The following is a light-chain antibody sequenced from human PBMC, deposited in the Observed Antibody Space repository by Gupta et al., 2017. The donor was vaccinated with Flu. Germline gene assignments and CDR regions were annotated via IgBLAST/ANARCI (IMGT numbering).Light chain of an antibody. Sequence: EVVLTQSPDTLSVSTGERATRSCRASQSVTSNLAWYQHKPGQAPRLLIYGASTRATGVPARFSGSGSGTEFTLTISSLQSEDFAVYYCQEYNNWPPLTFGGGTKVEIK. V-gene: IGKV3-15*01. J-gene: IGKJ4*01. CDR1: QSVTSN. CDR2: GAS. CDR3: QEYNNWPPLT.